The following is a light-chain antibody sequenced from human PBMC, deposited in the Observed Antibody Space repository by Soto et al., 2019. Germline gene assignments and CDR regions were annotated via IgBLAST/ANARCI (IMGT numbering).Light chain of an antibody. V-gene: IGKV1-5*01. CDR2: DAS. CDR3: QQYNGYSIT. J-gene: IGKJ5*01. CDR1: QSISSW. Sequence: DIQMTQSPSILSASVGDRVTFTCRASQSISSWLAWYQQKPGKAPNLLIYDASSLESAVPSRFSGSGSGTEFTLTISSLQPDDFATYYCQQYNGYSITFGQGTRLEIK.